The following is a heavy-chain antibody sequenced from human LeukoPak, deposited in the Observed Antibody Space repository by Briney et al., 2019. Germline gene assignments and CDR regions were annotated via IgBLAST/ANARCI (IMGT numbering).Heavy chain of an antibody. J-gene: IGHJ4*02. CDR1: GGSISSGSYY. Sequence: PSQTLSLTCTVSGGSISSGSYYWSWIRQPAGKGLEWIGRIYTSGSTNYNPSLESRVTISIDTSKNQFSLKLSPVTAADTAVYYCARGWSGFDPFDYWGQGTLVTVSS. CDR2: IYTSGST. CDR3: ARGWSGFDPFDY. D-gene: IGHD3-3*01. V-gene: IGHV4-61*02.